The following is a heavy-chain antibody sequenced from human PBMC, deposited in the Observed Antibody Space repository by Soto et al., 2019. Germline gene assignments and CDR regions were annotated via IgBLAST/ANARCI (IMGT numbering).Heavy chain of an antibody. CDR1: GFTFSSYA. D-gene: IGHD3-9*01. J-gene: IGHJ4*02. CDR3: ARAGPSTRTGFDY. Sequence: PGGSLRLSCAASGFTFSSYAMYWVRQAPGKGLEWVAVISYDGSNKHYADYVKGRFTISRDNSKNTLDLQMNSLRAEDTAVYYCARAGPSTRTGFDYWGQGTLVTVSS. CDR2: ISYDGSNK. V-gene: IGHV3-30*03.